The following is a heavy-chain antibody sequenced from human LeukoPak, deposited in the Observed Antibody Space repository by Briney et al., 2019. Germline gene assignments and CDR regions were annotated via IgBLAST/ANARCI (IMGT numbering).Heavy chain of an antibody. J-gene: IGHJ4*02. V-gene: IGHV4-61*01. CDR3: ARDKVPGDY. CDR1: GGSISSSSYY. D-gene: IGHD7-27*01. CDR2: IYYSGST. Sequence: SETLFLTCTVSGGSISSSSYYWGWIRQPPGKGLEWIGYIYYSGSTDYNPSLKSRVTISLDTSKNQFSLKLRSVTAADTAVYYCARDKVPGDYWGQGTLVTVSS.